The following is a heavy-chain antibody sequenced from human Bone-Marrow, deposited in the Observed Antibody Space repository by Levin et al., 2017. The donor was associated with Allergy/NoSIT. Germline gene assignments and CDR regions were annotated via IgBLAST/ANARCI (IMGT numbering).Heavy chain of an antibody. CDR3: ARHRGLERAGIVVVPAAIGRCY. CDR2: IYYSGST. J-gene: IGHJ4*02. Sequence: GSLRLSCTVSGGSISSSSYYWGWIRQPPGKGLEWIGSIYYSGSTYYNPSLKSRVTISVDTSKNQFSLKLSSVTAADTAVYYCARHRGLERAGIVVVPAAIGRCYWGQGTLVTVSS. CDR1: GGSISSSSYY. D-gene: IGHD2-2*02. V-gene: IGHV4-39*01.